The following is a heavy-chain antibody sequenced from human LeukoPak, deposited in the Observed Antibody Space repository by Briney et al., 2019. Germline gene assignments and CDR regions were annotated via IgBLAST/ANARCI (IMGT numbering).Heavy chain of an antibody. J-gene: IGHJ4*02. Sequence: PGGSLRLSCAASGFTFSDYYMSWIRQAPGKGLGWVSYISSSGSTIDYADSVKGRFTSSTDNAKNSLYLQMNSLRAKDTAVDYCARDFIASANTAGDYWGQGTLVTVSS. D-gene: IGHD6-13*01. CDR2: ISSSGSTI. CDR1: GFTFSDYY. CDR3: ARDFIASANTAGDY. V-gene: IGHV3-11*04.